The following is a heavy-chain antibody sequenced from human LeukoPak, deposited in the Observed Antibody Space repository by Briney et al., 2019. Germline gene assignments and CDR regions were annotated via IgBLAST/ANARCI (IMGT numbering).Heavy chain of an antibody. J-gene: IGHJ4*02. CDR3: ASRWELLH. CDR1: GFTSSSYW. D-gene: IGHD1-26*01. CDR2: INSDGSST. Sequence: GGSLRLTCAASGFTSSSYWMHWVRQAPGKGLVWVSRINSDGSSTDYVDSVKGRFTISRGSARNTVYLQMNSLRAEDTAVYYCASRWELLHWGQGTLVTVSS. V-gene: IGHV3-74*01.